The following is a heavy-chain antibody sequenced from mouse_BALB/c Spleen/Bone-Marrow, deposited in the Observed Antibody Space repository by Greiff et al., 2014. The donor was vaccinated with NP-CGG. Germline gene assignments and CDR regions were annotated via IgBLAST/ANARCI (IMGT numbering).Heavy chain of an antibody. CDR2: INPSNGGT. V-gene: IGHV1S81*02. D-gene: IGHD2-13*01. CDR1: GYTFTSYY. J-gene: IGHJ4*01. CDR3: TRYTYGDYPYYCAMDY. Sequence: LVESGAELVKPGASVKLSCKASGYTFTSYYMYWVKQRPGQGLEWIGGINPSNGGTNFNEKFKSRATLTVDKSSSAAYMQLGSLTSEDSAVYYCTRYTYGDYPYYCAMDYWGQGTSVTVSS.